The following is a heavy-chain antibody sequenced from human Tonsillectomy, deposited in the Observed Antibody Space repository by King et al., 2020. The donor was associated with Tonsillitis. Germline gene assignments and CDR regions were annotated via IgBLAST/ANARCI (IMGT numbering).Heavy chain of an antibody. CDR2: INWNGGST. CDR3: ASGLRWSGYAPVYD. CDR1: GFTFDDYG. D-gene: IGHD3-3*01. Sequence: VQLVESGGGVVRPGGSLRLSCAASGFTFDDYGMSWVRQAPGKGLEWVSGINWNGGSTGYADSVKGRFTISRDNAKNSLYLQMNSLGAEDTALYHCASGLRWSGYAPVYDWGQGTLVTVSS. V-gene: IGHV3-20*01. J-gene: IGHJ4*02.